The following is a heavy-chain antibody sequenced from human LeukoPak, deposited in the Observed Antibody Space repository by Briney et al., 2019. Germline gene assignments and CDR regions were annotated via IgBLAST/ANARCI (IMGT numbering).Heavy chain of an antibody. D-gene: IGHD3-9*01. Sequence: PSQTLSLTCTVSGGSISSGGYYWSWIRQHPGKGLEWIGYIYYSGSTYYNPSLKSRVTISVDTSKNQFSLKLSSVTAADTAVYYCARAPLRGVVLTTIGAFDIWGQGTMVTVSS. CDR3: ARAPLRGVVLTTIGAFDI. CDR2: IYYSGST. V-gene: IGHV4-31*03. CDR1: GGSISSGGYY. J-gene: IGHJ3*02.